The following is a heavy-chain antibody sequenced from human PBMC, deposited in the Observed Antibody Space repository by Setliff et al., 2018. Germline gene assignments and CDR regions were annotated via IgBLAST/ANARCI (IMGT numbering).Heavy chain of an antibody. CDR1: GGAFSSYA. V-gene: IGHV1-69*05. CDR3: ARDFLGQWGGKGGLDY. J-gene: IGHJ4*02. D-gene: IGHD6-19*01. CDR2: IIPIFDAA. Sequence: SVKVSCKASGGAFSSYAFSWVRQAPGQGLEWMGGIIPIFDAANYAQKFQGRVTITTDKSTSTAYMELSSLRSEDTAVYYCARDFLGQWGGKGGLDYWGQGTLVTVSS.